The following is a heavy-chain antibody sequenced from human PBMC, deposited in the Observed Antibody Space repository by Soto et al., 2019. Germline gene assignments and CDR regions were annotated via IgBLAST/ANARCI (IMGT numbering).Heavy chain of an antibody. D-gene: IGHD4-4*01. CDR1: GFTFSSYG. Sequence: QVQLVESGGGVVQPGRSLRLSCAASGFTFSSYGMHWVRQAPGKGLEWVAVIWYDGSNKYYADSVKGRFTISRDNSKNTLYLQMNSLRAEDTAVYYCARDRLATTVTTLRAHNGAGGSDFDYWGQGTLVTVSS. CDR3: ARDRLATTVTTLRAHNGAGGSDFDY. CDR2: IWYDGSNK. V-gene: IGHV3-33*01. J-gene: IGHJ4*02.